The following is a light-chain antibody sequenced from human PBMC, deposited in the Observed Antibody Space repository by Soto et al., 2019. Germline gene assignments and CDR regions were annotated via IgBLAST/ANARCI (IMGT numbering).Light chain of an antibody. Sequence: SYELTQPPSVSVAPGKTARITCGGNNIGSKSVNWYQQKPGQAPVLVIYYHSDRPSGIPERFSGSNSGNTATLTISRVEAGDEADYYCQVWDGTSDQVVFGGGTQLTVL. CDR3: QVWDGTSDQVV. CDR1: NIGSKS. CDR2: YHS. J-gene: IGLJ2*01. V-gene: IGLV3-21*04.